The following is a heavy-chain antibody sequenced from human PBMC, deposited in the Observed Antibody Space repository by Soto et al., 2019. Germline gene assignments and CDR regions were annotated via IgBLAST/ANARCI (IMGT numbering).Heavy chain of an antibody. Sequence: TLCITCAVSGYSITRNGYSWSWIRQPPGKGLEWIAYIHHSGTNHYNPSLKSRVTISVDRSKNQFSLKLNAMTAADTAVYYCARERSGGGYFDYWGQGTLVTVS. CDR3: ARERSGGGYFDY. J-gene: IGHJ4*02. V-gene: IGHV4-30-2*01. D-gene: IGHD2-15*01. CDR1: GYSITRNGYS. CDR2: IHHSGTN.